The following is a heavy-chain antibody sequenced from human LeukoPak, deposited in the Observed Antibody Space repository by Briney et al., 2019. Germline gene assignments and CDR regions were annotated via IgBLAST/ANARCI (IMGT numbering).Heavy chain of an antibody. CDR3: ARNLYYYDSSGSPFQH. D-gene: IGHD3-22*01. Sequence: GGSLRLSCAASGFTFSSYAMHWVRQAPGKGLEWVAVISNDGSNKYYADSVKGRFTISRDNSKNTLYLQMNSLRAEDTAVYYCARNLYYYDSSGSPFQHWGQGTLVTVSS. J-gene: IGHJ1*01. V-gene: IGHV3-30-3*01. CDR1: GFTFSSYA. CDR2: ISNDGSNK.